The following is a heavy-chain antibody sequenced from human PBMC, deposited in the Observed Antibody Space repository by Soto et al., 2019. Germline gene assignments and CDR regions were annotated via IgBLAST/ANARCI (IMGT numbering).Heavy chain of an antibody. Sequence: VASVKVSCKASGGTFSSYRINWVRQAPGQGLEWVGGIVPIRRTADYAQTFQGRVSITADESARTSYMELRSLRSRDTAVYYCVRDSGAKLSSSWGQGTLVTVSS. J-gene: IGHJ4*02. D-gene: IGHD6-13*01. CDR3: VRDSGAKLSSS. V-gene: IGHV1-69*13. CDR1: GGTFSSYR. CDR2: IVPIRRTA.